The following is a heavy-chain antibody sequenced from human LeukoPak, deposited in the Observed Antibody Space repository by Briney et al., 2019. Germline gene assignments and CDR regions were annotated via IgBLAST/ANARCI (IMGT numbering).Heavy chain of an antibody. CDR3: ARSRVTTGTTFDL. Sequence: SETLSLTCTVSGASITSYNWSWIRQPPGKGLEWIGYIYYSESTYYNPSLKSRVSMSVDTSKNQFSLKLSSVTAVDTAVYYCARSRVTTGTTFDLWGRGTLVTVPS. J-gene: IGHJ2*01. CDR1: GASITSYN. V-gene: IGHV4-59*04. CDR2: IYYSEST. D-gene: IGHD1-1*01.